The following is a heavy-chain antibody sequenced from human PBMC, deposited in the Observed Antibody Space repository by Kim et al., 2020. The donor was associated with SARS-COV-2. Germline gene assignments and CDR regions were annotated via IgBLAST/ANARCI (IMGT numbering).Heavy chain of an antibody. V-gene: IGHV4-59*01. J-gene: IGHJ5*02. CDR3: AGGSGGSSYNWFDP. D-gene: IGHD2-15*01. CDR2: IYYRGNT. Sequence: SETLSLTCTVSGGSISSYYWSWIRQSPEKGLEWIGYIYYRGNTRYNPSLKSRVTISVDTSKNQFSLKLTSVTAADTAVYYCAGGSGGSSYNWFDPWGQGTLATVSS. CDR1: GGSISSYY.